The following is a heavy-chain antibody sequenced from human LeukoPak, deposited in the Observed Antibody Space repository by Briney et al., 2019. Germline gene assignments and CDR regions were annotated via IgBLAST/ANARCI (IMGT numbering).Heavy chain of an antibody. CDR1: GFTVSSSY. J-gene: IGHJ4*02. CDR2: LYYGGDT. D-gene: IGHD4-23*01. CDR3: ARARGNRIYFDY. Sequence: GGSLRLFCGASGFTVSSSYMSWVRQAPGKALEWVSILYYGGDTYYAESVKGRFTISRDNSKDTLYLQTNSLRAEDTAIYYCARARGNRIYFDYWGQGTLVTVSS. V-gene: IGHV3-66*01.